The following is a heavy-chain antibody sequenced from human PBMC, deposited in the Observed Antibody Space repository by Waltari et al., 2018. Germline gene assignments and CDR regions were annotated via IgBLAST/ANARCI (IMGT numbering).Heavy chain of an antibody. CDR3: ARHSMFYDFWSGQQPVGMDV. CDR2: INHAGTT. CDR1: GESFSAYY. D-gene: IGHD3-3*01. J-gene: IGHJ6*02. Sequence: QVQLQQWGAGLLKPSEKISLTCAVYGESFSAYYWTWNRKPPGKGLEWHGEINHAGTTKYNPSLKSRVTISADTSKNRFSLKLTSMTAADTAVYYCARHSMFYDFWSGQQPVGMDVWGQGTTVTVSS. V-gene: IGHV4-34*02.